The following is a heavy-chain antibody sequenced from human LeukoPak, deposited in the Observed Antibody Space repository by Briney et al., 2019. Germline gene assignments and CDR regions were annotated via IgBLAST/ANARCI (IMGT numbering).Heavy chain of an antibody. CDR1: GGSFSGYY. CDR3: ARGRRLVYGDPLGRYFDL. D-gene: IGHD4-17*01. J-gene: IGHJ2*01. V-gene: IGHV4-34*01. Sequence: ASETLSLTCAVYGGSFSGYYWSWIRQPPGKGLEWIGEIDHSGTTNYNPSLKSRVTISVDTSKNQFSLKLSSVTAADTALYYCARGRRLVYGDPLGRYFDLWGRGTLVTVSS. CDR2: IDHSGTT.